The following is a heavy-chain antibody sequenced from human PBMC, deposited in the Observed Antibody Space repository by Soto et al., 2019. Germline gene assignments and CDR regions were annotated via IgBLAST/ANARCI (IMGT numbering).Heavy chain of an antibody. CDR2: ISAYSGNT. D-gene: IGHD3-22*01. CDR1: GYTFSSYG. CDR3: ARDFYESSGYCDY. Sequence: QVQLVQSGAEVKKPGASVKVSCKTYGYTFSSYGLSWVRQAPGQGLEWMGWISAYSGNTVYTQRFKGRLTMATDTSTATAYMELRSLRSDDTAVYYCARDFYESSGYCDYWVQGTLVTVSS. V-gene: IGHV1-18*01. J-gene: IGHJ4*02.